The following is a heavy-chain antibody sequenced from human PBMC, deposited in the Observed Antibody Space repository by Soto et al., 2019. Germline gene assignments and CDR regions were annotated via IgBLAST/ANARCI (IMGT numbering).Heavy chain of an antibody. J-gene: IGHJ5*02. CDR1: GGFLSESY. D-gene: IGHD2-21*01. V-gene: IGHV4-34*01. CDR2: INHVGGT. CDR3: VRILYQLPSPVLGLAP. Sequence: SETLSLTCAVYGGFLSESYWTWIRQPPGKGLEWIGEINHVGGTNYNPSLKSRVTMSVDTSQNQFSLRLISVTAADTAMYFCVRILYQLPSPVLGLAPWGQGTPVTVPS.